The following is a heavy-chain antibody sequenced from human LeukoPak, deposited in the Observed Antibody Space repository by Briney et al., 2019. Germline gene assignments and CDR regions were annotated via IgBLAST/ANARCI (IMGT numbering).Heavy chain of an antibody. Sequence: GGSLRLSCAASGFTFSSYAMSWVRQAPGKGLEWVSAISASGGSTYYADSVKGRFTISRDNSKNTLYLQMNSLRAEDTAVYYCAKDRGGAMVRGVLDYWGQGTLVTVSS. J-gene: IGHJ4*02. CDR1: GFTFSSYA. V-gene: IGHV3-23*01. D-gene: IGHD3-10*01. CDR2: ISASGGST. CDR3: AKDRGGAMVRGVLDY.